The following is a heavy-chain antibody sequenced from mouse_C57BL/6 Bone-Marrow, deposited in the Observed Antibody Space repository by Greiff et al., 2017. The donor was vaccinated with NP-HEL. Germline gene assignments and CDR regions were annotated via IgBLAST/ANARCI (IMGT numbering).Heavy chain of an antibody. J-gene: IGHJ2*01. CDR2: IRSKSNNYAT. CDR1: GFSFNTYA. CDR3: VRQNGSSSYYFDY. V-gene: IGHV10-1*01. Sequence: EVQRVESGGGLVQPKGSLKLSCAASGFSFNTYAMNWVRQAPGKGLEWVARIRSKSNNYATYYADSVKDRFTISRDDSESMLYLQMNNLKTEDTAMYYCVRQNGSSSYYFDYWGQGTTLTVSS. D-gene: IGHD1-1*01.